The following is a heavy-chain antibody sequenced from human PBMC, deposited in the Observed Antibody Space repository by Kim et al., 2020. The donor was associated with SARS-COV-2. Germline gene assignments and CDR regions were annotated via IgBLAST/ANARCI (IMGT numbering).Heavy chain of an antibody. V-gene: IGHV1-2*06. CDR1: GYTFTGYY. CDR3: ARGRHDSPRWGAEYFQH. J-gene: IGHJ1*01. Sequence: ASVKVSCKASGYTFTGYYMHWVRQAPGQGLEWMGRINPNSGGTNYAQKFQGRVTMTRDTSISTAYMELSRLRSDDTAVYYCARGRHDSPRWGAEYFQHWGQGTLVTVSS. D-gene: IGHD7-27*01. CDR2: INPNSGGT.